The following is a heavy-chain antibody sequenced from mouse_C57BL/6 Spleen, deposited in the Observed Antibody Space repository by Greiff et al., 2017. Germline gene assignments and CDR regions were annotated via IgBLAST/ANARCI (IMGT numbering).Heavy chain of an antibody. CDR3: ARSGTTVVFDC. D-gene: IGHD1-1*01. V-gene: IGHV1-7*01. CDR1: GYTFTSYW. J-gene: IGHJ2*01. CDR2: INPSSGYT. Sequence: QVQLKQPGAELAKPGASVKLSCKASGYTFTSYWMHWVKQRPGQGLEWIGYINPSSGYTKYNQKFKDKATLTADKSSSTAYMQLSSLTYEDSAVYYCARSGTTVVFDCWGQGTTLTVSS.